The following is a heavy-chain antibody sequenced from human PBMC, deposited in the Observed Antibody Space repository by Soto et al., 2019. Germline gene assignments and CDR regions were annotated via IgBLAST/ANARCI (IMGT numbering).Heavy chain of an antibody. CDR1: GGSISNYY. J-gene: IGHJ5*02. V-gene: IGHV4-59*01. CDR2: IDYSGST. CDR3: ARVWYSSQIAWSDA. D-gene: IGHD6-13*01. Sequence: SETLSLTCTVSGGSISNYYGSWIRQPPGKGLEWIGYIDYSGSTNYNPSVKSRVTISVDMSKNQFSLKLRSVTAEDTAVYYCARVWYSSQIAWSDAWGQGTLVTVSS.